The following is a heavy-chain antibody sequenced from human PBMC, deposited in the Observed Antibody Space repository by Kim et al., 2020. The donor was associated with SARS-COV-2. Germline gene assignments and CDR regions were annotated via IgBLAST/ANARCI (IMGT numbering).Heavy chain of an antibody. J-gene: IGHJ4*02. D-gene: IGHD3-22*01. CDR3: ARHYYDSSGYPPAY. Sequence: NPYLKSRVTISVDTSKNQFSLNLSSVTAADTAVYYCARHYYDSSGYPPAYWGQGTLVTVSS. V-gene: IGHV4-39*07.